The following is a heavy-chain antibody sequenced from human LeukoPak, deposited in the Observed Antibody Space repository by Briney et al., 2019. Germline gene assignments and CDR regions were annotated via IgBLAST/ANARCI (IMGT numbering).Heavy chain of an antibody. Sequence: GGSLRLSCAASGFTFSSYSMNWVRQAPGKGLDWVSYISSTGATMYYADSVKGRFTISRDNAKNSLYLQMNSLRDEDTAVYYCAVEGYCSGGSCYTNWFDPWGQGTLITVSS. CDR1: GFTFSSYS. D-gene: IGHD2-15*01. CDR3: AVEGYCSGGSCYTNWFDP. V-gene: IGHV3-48*02. J-gene: IGHJ5*02. CDR2: ISSTGATM.